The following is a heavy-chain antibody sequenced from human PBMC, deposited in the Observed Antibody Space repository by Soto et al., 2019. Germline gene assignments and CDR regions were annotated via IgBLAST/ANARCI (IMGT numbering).Heavy chain of an antibody. D-gene: IGHD3-10*01. V-gene: IGHV3-23*01. CDR1: GFTFSSYA. CDR2: ISGSGGST. CDR3: AKESRYYYGFGPAFDY. Sequence: GGSLRLSCAASGFTFSSYAMSWVRQAPGKGLEWVSAISGSGGSTYYADSVKGRFTISRDNSKNTLYLQMNSLRAEDTAVYYCAKESRYYYGFGPAFDYWGQGTQVTVSS. J-gene: IGHJ4*02.